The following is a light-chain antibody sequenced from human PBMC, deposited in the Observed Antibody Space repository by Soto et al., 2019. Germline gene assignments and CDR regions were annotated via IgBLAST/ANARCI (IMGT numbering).Light chain of an antibody. V-gene: IGKV3-15*01. CDR2: GAS. CDR3: QQYRT. CDR1: QSVSSN. J-gene: IGKJ1*01. Sequence: IVMTQSPATLSVSPGERATLSCRASQSVSSNLAWYQQNPGQAPRLLIYGASTRATGIPARFSGSGSGTEVTLTISSLQSEDFAVYYCQQYRTFGQGTKVEI.